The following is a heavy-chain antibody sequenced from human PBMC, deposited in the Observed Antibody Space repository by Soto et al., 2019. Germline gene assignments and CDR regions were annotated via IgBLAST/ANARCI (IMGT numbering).Heavy chain of an antibody. J-gene: IGHJ4*02. CDR1: GGSISSSSYY. CDR3: ARRNGDYVAY. V-gene: IGHV4-39*01. Sequence: QLQLQESGPGLVKPSETLSLTCTVSGGSISSSSYYWGWIRQPPGKGLEWIGSIYYSGSTYYNPSLKSRVTMSVDTSKNKCFLKLSTATASDTAVDYCARRNGDYVAYWGQGTLVTVSS. CDR2: IYYSGST. D-gene: IGHD4-17*01.